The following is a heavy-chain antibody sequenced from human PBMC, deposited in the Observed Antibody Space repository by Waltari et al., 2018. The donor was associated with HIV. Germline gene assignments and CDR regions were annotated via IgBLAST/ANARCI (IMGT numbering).Heavy chain of an antibody. CDR1: GFTFNTFN. CDR3: PHN. Sequence: EVQLVESGGGLVKPGGSLRLSCVVSGFTFNTFNMKWVRQAPGKGLEWVSSISSTSSFIYYADSLKGRFTVSRDNAKNSLYLQINNLRAEDTAIWGGPHNWGQGTLVTVSS. CDR2: ISSTSSFI. J-gene: IGHJ4*02. V-gene: IGHV3-21*03. D-gene: IGHD3-3*01.